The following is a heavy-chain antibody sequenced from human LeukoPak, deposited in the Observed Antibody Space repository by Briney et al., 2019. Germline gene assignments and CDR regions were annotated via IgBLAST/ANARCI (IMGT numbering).Heavy chain of an antibody. J-gene: IGHJ4*02. D-gene: IGHD2-15*01. CDR3: ARRAYCSGGSCYSGFRY. CDR1: GGSFSDYY. V-gene: IGHV4-34*01. Sequence: SETLSLTCAVSGGSFSDYYWSWIRQPPGKGLEWIGEINHIGSTNHNPSLKSRVRISVDTSKNQFSLNLSSVTAADTAVYYCARRAYCSGGSCYSGFRYWGQGTLVTVSS. CDR2: INHIGST.